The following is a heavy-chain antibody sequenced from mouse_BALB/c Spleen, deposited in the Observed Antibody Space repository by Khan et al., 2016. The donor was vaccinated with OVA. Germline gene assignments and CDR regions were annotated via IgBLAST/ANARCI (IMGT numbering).Heavy chain of an antibody. CDR3: ARGGLGLRAYAMDY. V-gene: IGHV1S135*01. J-gene: IGHJ4*01. D-gene: IGHD3-1*01. Sequence: EVQLVESGPELMKPGASVKISCKASGYSFTSYYIHWVKQSHGKSLEWIGYIDPFNGGTSYNQKFKGKATLTLDKSSSTAYMHLSILTSEDSAVYYCARGGLGLRAYAMDYWGQGTSVTVSS. CDR2: IDPFNGGT. CDR1: GYSFTSYY.